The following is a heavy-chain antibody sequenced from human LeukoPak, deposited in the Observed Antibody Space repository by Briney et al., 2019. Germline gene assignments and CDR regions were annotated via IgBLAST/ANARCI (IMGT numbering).Heavy chain of an antibody. CDR2: ISSSGITI. Sequence: QAGGSLRLSCAASGFTFSSYEMNWVRQAPGKGLELFSYISSSGITIYYADSVNGRVTMSRANAKNSLYLQMNSLRAEDTAVYYCARVGVLRAYAFDIWGQGTMVTVSS. CDR1: GFTFSSYE. D-gene: IGHD2/OR15-2a*01. J-gene: IGHJ3*02. CDR3: ARVGVLRAYAFDI. V-gene: IGHV3-48*03.